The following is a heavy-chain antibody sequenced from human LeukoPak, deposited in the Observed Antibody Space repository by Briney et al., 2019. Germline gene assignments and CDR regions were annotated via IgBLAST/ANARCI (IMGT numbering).Heavy chain of an antibody. CDR1: GFTFSSYW. Sequence: PGGSLRLSCAASGFTFSSYWMNWVRQAPGKGLEWVANIKQDGSEKYYVDSVQGRFTISRDNSKNTLFLQMNSLRAEDTAVYYCAKRGSVGTLGHFDYWGQGTLVTVSS. CDR2: IKQDGSEK. J-gene: IGHJ4*02. V-gene: IGHV3-7*03. CDR3: AKRGSVGTLGHFDY. D-gene: IGHD6-13*01.